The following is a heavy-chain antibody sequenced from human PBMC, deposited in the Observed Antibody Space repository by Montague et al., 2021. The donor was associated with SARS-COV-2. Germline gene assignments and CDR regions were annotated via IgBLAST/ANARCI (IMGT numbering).Heavy chain of an antibody. J-gene: IGHJ3*01. CDR2: VYYTGSN. CDR3: ARHFPSGDTFGLDVFDL. CDR1: GGSINSTTYY. V-gene: IGHV4-39*01. D-gene: IGHD7-27*01. Sequence: SETLSLTCTVSGGSINSTTYYWAWIRQPPGKGLEWIGSVYYTGSNYYNPSLQSRGTMSVDTSKKQFSLKLSSVTAADTGVYYCARHFPSGDTFGLDVFDLWGQGTMVTVSS.